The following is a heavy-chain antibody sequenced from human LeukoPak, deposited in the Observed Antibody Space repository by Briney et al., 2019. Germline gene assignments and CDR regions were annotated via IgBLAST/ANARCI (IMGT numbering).Heavy chain of an antibody. Sequence: GGSLRLSCAASGFTFSSYSMNWVRQAPGKGLEWVSSISSSSSYIYYADSVKGRFTISRDNAKNSLYLQMNSLRAEDTAVYYCARDQMGSSSRWFDPWGQGTLVTVSS. D-gene: IGHD6-6*01. CDR1: GFTFSSYS. CDR2: ISSSSSYI. V-gene: IGHV3-21*01. CDR3: ARDQMGSSSRWFDP. J-gene: IGHJ5*02.